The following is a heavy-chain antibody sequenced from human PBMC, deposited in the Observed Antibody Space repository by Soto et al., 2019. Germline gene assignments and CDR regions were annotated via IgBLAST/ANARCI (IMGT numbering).Heavy chain of an antibody. D-gene: IGHD2-8*01. J-gene: IGHJ2*01. CDR2: VYHSEQT. Sequence: QVQLQESGPGLVKPSETLSLTCTVSGDYVTSHYWSWIRQPPGKGLEWIGYVYHSEQTDSSPSLKSRVTISMDTSKNQISLSLTSVTAAVTAVYYCARPRGVAPAVWYFDLWGRGTLVTVSS. CDR3: ARPRGVAPAVWYFDL. CDR1: GDYVTSHY. V-gene: IGHV4-59*08.